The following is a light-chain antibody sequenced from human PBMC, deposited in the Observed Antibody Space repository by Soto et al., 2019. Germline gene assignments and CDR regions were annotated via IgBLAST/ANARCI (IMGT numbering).Light chain of an antibody. Sequence: QSALTQPASVSGSPGQSITISCTGTSGDIGSYNRVSWYQQHPGKAPKLIIYDVTDRPSGVSNRFSGSKSGNSASLTISGLQTEDEAEYCCSSYTNIKTWACVFGTGTKLTVL. CDR1: SGDIGSYNR. J-gene: IGLJ1*01. V-gene: IGLV2-14*03. CDR2: DVT. CDR3: SSYTNIKTWACV.